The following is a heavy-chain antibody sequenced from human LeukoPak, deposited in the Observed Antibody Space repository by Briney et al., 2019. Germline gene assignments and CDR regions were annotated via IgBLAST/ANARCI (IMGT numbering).Heavy chain of an antibody. CDR2: ISSSSSYI. Sequence: PGGSLRLSCAASGFTFSNYSMNWVRQAPGKGLEWVSSISSSSSYIYYADSVKGRFTISRDNAKNSLYLQMNSLRAEDTAVYYCARLIAAAGKVWFDPWGQGTLVTVSS. V-gene: IGHV3-21*01. J-gene: IGHJ5*02. CDR1: GFTFSNYS. CDR3: ARLIAAAGKVWFDP. D-gene: IGHD6-13*01.